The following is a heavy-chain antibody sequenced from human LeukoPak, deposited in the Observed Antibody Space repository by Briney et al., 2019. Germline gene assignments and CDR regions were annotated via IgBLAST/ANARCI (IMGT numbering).Heavy chain of an antibody. J-gene: IGHJ4*02. CDR2: ISWNSGSI. CDR3: ARDTYGDGDH. D-gene: IGHD4-17*01. Sequence: PGRSLRLSCAASGFTFDDYAMHWVRQAPGKGLEWVSGISWNSGSIGYADSVKGRFTIFRDNTESSVYLQMNSLRAEDTAVYYCARDTYGDGDHWGQGIPVTVSS. CDR1: GFTFDDYA. V-gene: IGHV3-9*01.